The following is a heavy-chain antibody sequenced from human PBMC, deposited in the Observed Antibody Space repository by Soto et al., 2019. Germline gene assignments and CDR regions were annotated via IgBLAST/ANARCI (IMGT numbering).Heavy chain of an antibody. V-gene: IGHV1-69*01. D-gene: IGHD7-27*01. CDR2: IIPIFGTA. CDR1: GGTFSSYA. Sequence: QVQLVQSGAEVKKPGSSVKVSCKASGGTFSSYAISWVRQAPGQGLEWMGGIIPIFGTANYAQKFQGRVTITADESTSTADMELSSLRSEDTAVYYCARGGALGSQGMVDYWGQGTLVTVSS. J-gene: IGHJ4*02. CDR3: ARGGALGSQGMVDY.